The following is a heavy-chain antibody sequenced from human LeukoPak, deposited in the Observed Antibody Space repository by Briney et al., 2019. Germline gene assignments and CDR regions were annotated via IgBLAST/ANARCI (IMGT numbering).Heavy chain of an antibody. CDR1: GFTVSSNC. V-gene: IGHV3-53*01. CDR3: ARDRWDYGSGFWYFDL. Sequence: GGSVRLSCAASGFTVSSNCMSWVRQAPGKGLEWVSVIYSGGSTYYADSVKGRFTISRDNSKNTLYLQMNSLRAEDTAVYYCARDRWDYGSGFWYFDLWGRGTLVTVSS. J-gene: IGHJ2*01. D-gene: IGHD3-10*01. CDR2: IYSGGST.